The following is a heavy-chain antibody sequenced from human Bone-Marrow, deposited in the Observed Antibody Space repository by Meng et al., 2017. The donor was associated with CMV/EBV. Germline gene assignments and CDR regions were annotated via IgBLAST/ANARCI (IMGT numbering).Heavy chain of an antibody. CDR3: ARDQLRGNTMVRGVIPWFDP. D-gene: IGHD3-10*01. J-gene: IGHJ5*02. V-gene: IGHV3-23*01. CDR2: INSSGDKT. CDR1: GFTFNTYG. Sequence: GSLRLSCAASGFTFNTYGMSWVRQAPGKGLEWVSVINSSGDKTFNADSVKGRFTISRDNSKNTLYLQMNSLRAEDTAVYYCARDQLRGNTMVRGVIPWFDPWGQGTLVTVS.